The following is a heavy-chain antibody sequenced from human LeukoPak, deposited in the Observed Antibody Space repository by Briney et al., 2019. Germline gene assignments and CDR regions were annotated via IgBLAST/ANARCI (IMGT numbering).Heavy chain of an antibody. CDR1: GFTFSPYS. Sequence: GGSLRLSCAASGFTFSPYSINWIRQAPGKELEWVSYINSIRTTYYADSVAGRLTITRDNAKNSVYLQMNSLRVEDTAVYYCARSVEGSFDYWGQGTVVTVSP. CDR3: ARSVEGSFDY. J-gene: IGHJ4*02. V-gene: IGHV3-48*01. CDR2: INSIRTT. D-gene: IGHD6-19*01.